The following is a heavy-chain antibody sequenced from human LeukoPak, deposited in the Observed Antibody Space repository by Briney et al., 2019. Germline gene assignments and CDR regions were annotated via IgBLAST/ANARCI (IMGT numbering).Heavy chain of an antibody. CDR3: AREDIAVAGTSASLDY. V-gene: IGHV1-2*04. Sequence: ASVKLSCKASGYTFTGYYIHWVRHAPGPGLEWMGWINPNSGGTNYAQKFQGWVTMTRDTSISTAYMELSRLRSDDTAVYYCAREDIAVAGTSASLDYWGQGTLVTVSS. CDR1: GYTFTGYY. J-gene: IGHJ4*02. D-gene: IGHD6-19*01. CDR2: INPNSGGT.